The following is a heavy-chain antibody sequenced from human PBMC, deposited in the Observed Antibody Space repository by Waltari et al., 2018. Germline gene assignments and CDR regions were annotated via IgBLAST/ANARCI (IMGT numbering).Heavy chain of an antibody. V-gene: IGHV2-5*01. Sequence: QITLKESGPTLVKPTQTLTLTCTFSGFSLSTSGVGVGWFRQPPGKALEWLALIYWNDDKRYSPSLKSRLTITKDTSKNQVVLTMTNMDPVDTATYYCAHTAYDFWSGYYCFDYWGQGTLVTVSS. CDR3: AHTAYDFWSGYYCFDY. J-gene: IGHJ4*02. CDR2: IYWNDDK. D-gene: IGHD3-3*01. CDR1: GFSLSTSGVG.